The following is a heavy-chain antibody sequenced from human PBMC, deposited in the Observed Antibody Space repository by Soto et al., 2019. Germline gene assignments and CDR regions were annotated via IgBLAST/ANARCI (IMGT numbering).Heavy chain of an antibody. CDR3: ARSLGRHPCETPRGHSFGAGSLFPFDH. D-gene: IGHD2-15*01. V-gene: IGHV1-69*13. J-gene: IGHJ4*02. CDR2: LIRMCDID. CDR1: GSTFTAYT. Sequence: ASVKVSCKAFGSTFTAYTVYGVRQAPGQGLECVEELIRMCDIDNYAERFRGRVMITADEATNTASMELSRLTSADTAVYFCARSLGRHPCETPRGHSFGAGSLFPFDHWGQGTLVTVPS.